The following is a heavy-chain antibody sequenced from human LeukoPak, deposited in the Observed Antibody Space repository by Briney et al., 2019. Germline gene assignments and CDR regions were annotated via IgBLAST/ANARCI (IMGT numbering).Heavy chain of an antibody. CDR1: GFSLSTSGVG. J-gene: IGHJ6*03. CDR2: IYWDDDK. D-gene: IGHD2-21*02. Sequence: SGPTLVNPTQTLTLTCTFSGFSLSTSGVGVGWIRQPPGKALEWLALIYWDDDKRYSPSLKSRLTITKDTSKNQVVLTMTNMDPVDTATYYCAHIDCGGDCYSPGDSFMDVWGKGTTVTVSS. CDR3: AHIDCGGDCYSPGDSFMDV. V-gene: IGHV2-5*02.